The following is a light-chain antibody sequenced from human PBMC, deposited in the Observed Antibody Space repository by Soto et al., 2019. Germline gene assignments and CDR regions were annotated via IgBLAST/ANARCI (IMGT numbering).Light chain of an antibody. V-gene: IGLV2-11*01. J-gene: IGLJ1*01. Sequence: QSALTQPRSVSGSPGQSVTISCTGTSSEVGAYNYVSWYQQHPGKAPKVMIYDVSKRPSGVPDRFSGSKSGNTASLTISGLQAEDEADYYCCSYAGSYTFYVFGTGTKLTVL. CDR2: DVS. CDR1: SSEVGAYNY. CDR3: CSYAGSYTFYV.